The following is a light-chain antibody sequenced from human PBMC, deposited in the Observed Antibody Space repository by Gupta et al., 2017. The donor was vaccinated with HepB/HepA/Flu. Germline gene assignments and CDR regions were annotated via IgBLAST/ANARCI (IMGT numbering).Light chain of an antibody. CDR2: LNSDGSH. CDR1: SGHSRYA. CDR3: QTWGTGIDVV. V-gene: IGLV4-69*01. Sequence: QHVLTQSPSASASLGASVKLTCTLSSGHSRYAIAWHQQQPEKGPRYLMKLNSDGSHSKGDGIPDRFSGSSSGAERYLTISSLQSEDEAEYYCQTWGTGIDVVFGGGTKLTVL. J-gene: IGLJ2*01.